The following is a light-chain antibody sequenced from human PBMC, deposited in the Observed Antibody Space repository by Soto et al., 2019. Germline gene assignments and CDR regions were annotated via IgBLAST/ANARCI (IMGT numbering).Light chain of an antibody. CDR3: QQRSNGPLT. CDR1: QSVSSY. J-gene: IGKJ4*01. CDR2: DAS. Sequence: EIVLTQSPATQSLSPGERATLSCRASQSVSSYLAWYQQKPGQAPRLLIYDASNRATGIPARFSGSGSGTDFPLTISSLEPEDFAVYYCQQRSNGPLTFGGGTKVEIK. V-gene: IGKV3-11*01.